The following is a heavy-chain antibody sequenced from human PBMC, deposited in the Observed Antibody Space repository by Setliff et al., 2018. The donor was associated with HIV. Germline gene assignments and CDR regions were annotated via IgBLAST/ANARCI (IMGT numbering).Heavy chain of an antibody. CDR2: MNPNSGNR. V-gene: IGHV1-8*03. D-gene: IGHD3-22*01. Sequence: ASVMVSCKTSGYTFTSYDINWVRQATGQGLEWMGWMNPNSGNRGYAQKFQGRVTISRNTSISTAYMELSGLRSEDTAVYYCARGRGRYYDSRSYLDYWGQGTLVTVS. CDR3: ARGRGRYYDSRSYLDY. CDR1: GYTFTSYD. J-gene: IGHJ4*02.